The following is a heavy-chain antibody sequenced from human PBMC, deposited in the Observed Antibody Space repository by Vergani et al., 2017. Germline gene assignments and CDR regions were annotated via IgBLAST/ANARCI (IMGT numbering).Heavy chain of an antibody. CDR1: GFTFSSYA. Sequence: VQLVESGGGVVQPGRSLRLSCAASGFTFSSYAMHWVRQAPGKGLEWVGRIKSKTDGGTTDYAAPVKGRFTISRDDSKNTLYLQMNSLKTEDTAVYYCTTWGEKEAFDIWGQGTMVTVSS. D-gene: IGHD3-16*01. CDR3: TTWGEKEAFDI. CDR2: IKSKTDGGTT. J-gene: IGHJ3*02. V-gene: IGHV3-15*01.